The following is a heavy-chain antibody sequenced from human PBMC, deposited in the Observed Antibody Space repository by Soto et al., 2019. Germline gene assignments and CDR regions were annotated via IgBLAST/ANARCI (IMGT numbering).Heavy chain of an antibody. CDR1: GFTFSTHA. Sequence: QVQLVESGGGVVQPGRSLRLSCAASGFTFSTHAMHWVRQAPGKGLECVAIVSFDGSNKYYADSVKGRFTISRDNSKNTLYQQMSGLTPEDTAFYYCARDQTGITTAGGGRIDRWGQGTLVTVSS. CDR3: ARDQTGITTAGGGRIDR. V-gene: IGHV3-30-3*01. CDR2: VSFDGSNK. D-gene: IGHD6-13*01. J-gene: IGHJ5*02.